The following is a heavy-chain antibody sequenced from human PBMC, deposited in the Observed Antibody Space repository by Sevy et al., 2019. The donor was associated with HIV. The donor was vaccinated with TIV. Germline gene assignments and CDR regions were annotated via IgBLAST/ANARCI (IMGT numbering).Heavy chain of an antibody. CDR3: AKDSSSSARDFDY. CDR1: GFTFDDYA. Sequence: GGSLRLSCAASGFTFDDYAMHWVRQAPGKGLEWVSGISWNSGSIGYADSVKGRFTISRDNAKISLYLQMNSLRAEDTALYYCAKDSSSSARDFDYWGQGTLVTVSS. CDR2: ISWNSGSI. V-gene: IGHV3-9*01. J-gene: IGHJ4*02. D-gene: IGHD6-6*01.